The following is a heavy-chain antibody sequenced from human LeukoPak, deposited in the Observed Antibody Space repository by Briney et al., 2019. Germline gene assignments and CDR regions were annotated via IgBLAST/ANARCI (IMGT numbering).Heavy chain of an antibody. D-gene: IGHD4-17*01. CDR2: IYYSGST. CDR3: ARARTVDWFDP. CDR1: GGSISRNNW. V-gene: IGHV4-30-4*01. J-gene: IGHJ5*02. Sequence: SETLSLTCAVSGGSISRNNWWSWVRQPPGKGLEWIGYIYYSGSTYYNPSLKSRVTISVDTSKNQFSLKLSSVTAADTAVYYCARARTVDWFDPWGQGTLVTVSS.